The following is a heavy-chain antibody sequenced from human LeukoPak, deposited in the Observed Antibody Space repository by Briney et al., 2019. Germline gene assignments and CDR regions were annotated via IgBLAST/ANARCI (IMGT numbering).Heavy chain of an antibody. CDR2: ISSSGSTI. D-gene: IGHD3-22*01. J-gene: IGHJ2*01. V-gene: IGHV3-48*03. Sequence: GGSLRLSCAASGFIFSSYEMSWVRQAPGKGLEWVSYISSSGSTIYYADSVKGRFTISRDNSKNTLYLQMNSLRAEDTAVYYCAKDSNGSSGYSARYWYFDLWGRGTLVTVSS. CDR3: AKDSNGSSGYSARYWYFDL. CDR1: GFIFSSYE.